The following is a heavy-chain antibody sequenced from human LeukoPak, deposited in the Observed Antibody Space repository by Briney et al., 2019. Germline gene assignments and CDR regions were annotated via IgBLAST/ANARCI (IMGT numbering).Heavy chain of an antibody. Sequence: ASVKVSCKASGYTFTSNYIHWVRQAPGQGLEWMGMIYPRDGSTSDAQKFQGRVTVTRDTSTSTVHMELSGPRSEDTAVYYCARDQEGFDYWGQGTLVTVSS. CDR3: ARDQEGFDY. CDR2: IYPRDGST. J-gene: IGHJ4*02. CDR1: GYTFTSNY. V-gene: IGHV1-46*01.